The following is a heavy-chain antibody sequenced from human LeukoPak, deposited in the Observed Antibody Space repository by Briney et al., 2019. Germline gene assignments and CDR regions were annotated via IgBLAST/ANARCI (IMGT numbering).Heavy chain of an antibody. CDR3: ARDLRRRSCSSTSCPNDAFDI. J-gene: IGHJ3*02. CDR2: IIPIFGTA. D-gene: IGHD2-2*01. CDR1: GGTFSSYA. V-gene: IGHV1-69*05. Sequence: GASVKVSCKASGGTFSSYAISWVRQAPGQGLEWMGGIIPIFGTANYAQKFQGRVTITTDESTSTAYMELSSLRSEDTAVYYCARDLRRRSCSSTSCPNDAFDIWGQGTMVTVSS.